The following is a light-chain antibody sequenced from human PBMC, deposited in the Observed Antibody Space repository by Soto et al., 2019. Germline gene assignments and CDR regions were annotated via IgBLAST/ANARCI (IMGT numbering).Light chain of an antibody. Sequence: QSALTQPASVSGSPGQSITISCIGTNTDVGGYDRVSWYQHHPGKAPKMLIFEVYNRPSGISDRSSGSKSWDTASLTISGLQAEDAADYYDISYIPSTNTHWVFGGGTKLTVL. CDR1: NTDVGGYDR. CDR2: EVY. V-gene: IGLV2-14*01. J-gene: IGLJ3*02. CDR3: ISYIPSTNTHWV.